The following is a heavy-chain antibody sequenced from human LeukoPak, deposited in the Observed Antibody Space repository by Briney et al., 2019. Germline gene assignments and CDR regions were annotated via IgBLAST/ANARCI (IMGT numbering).Heavy chain of an antibody. V-gene: IGHV3-7*03. D-gene: IGHD3-10*01. CDR1: EFTFSTYW. Sequence: QSGGSLRLSCAASEFTFSTYWMSWVRQAPGKGLEWVADIKKDGSEKYYVDSVKGRFTISRQNAKNSLFLQMNSLRAEDTAVYYCARDGIYAGSYYEISWFDPWGQGTLVTVSS. J-gene: IGHJ5*02. CDR3: ARDGIYAGSYYEISWFDP. CDR2: IKKDGSEK.